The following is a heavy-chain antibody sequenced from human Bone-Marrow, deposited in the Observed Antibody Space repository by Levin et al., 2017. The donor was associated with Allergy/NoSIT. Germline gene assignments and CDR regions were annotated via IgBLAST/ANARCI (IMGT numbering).Heavy chain of an antibody. CDR1: GYTFTSYG. CDR3: ASTPDTAMVTGNGAITMILLYDY. CDR2: ISAYNGNT. D-gene: IGHD5-18*01. J-gene: IGHJ4*02. V-gene: IGHV1-18*01. Sequence: ASVKVSCKASGYTFTSYGISWVRQAPGQGLEWMGWISAYNGNTNYAQKLQGRVTMTTDTSTSTAYMELRSLRSDDTAVYYCASTPDTAMVTGNGAITMILLYDYWGQGTLVTVSS.